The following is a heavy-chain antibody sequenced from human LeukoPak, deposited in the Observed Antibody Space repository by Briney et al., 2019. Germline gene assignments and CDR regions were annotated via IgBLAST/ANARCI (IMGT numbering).Heavy chain of an antibody. CDR3: AKGGGWLYYFDY. V-gene: IGHV3-23*01. J-gene: IGHJ4*02. Sequence: HAGRSLRLSCAASGFTFSTFTMNWVRQAPGRGLEWVSGISGSDSSTYYADSVKGRFTISRDNSRNTLYLQINSLRVEDTAVYYCAKGGGWLYYFDYWGQGTLVTVSS. CDR1: GFTFSTFT. CDR2: ISGSDSST. D-gene: IGHD6-19*01.